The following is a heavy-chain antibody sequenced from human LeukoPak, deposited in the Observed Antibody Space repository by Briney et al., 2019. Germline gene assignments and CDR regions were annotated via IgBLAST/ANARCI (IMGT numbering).Heavy chain of an antibody. D-gene: IGHD2-21*02. Sequence: ASVKVSCKASGYSFTSHDINWVRQAPGQGLEWMGWMNPDSGDTDYAQKLQGRVTITRNTSISTTYMELSSLRSGDTAVYYFARVVLTGDEGVDYWGQGTLITVSS. V-gene: IGHV1-8*03. CDR1: GYSFTSHD. J-gene: IGHJ4*02. CDR2: MNPDSGDT. CDR3: ARVVLTGDEGVDY.